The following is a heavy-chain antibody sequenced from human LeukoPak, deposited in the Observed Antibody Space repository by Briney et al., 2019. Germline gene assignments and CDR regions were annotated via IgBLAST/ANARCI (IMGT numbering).Heavy chain of an antibody. CDR3: ATTVPAAKGDAFDI. Sequence: SETLSLTCTVSGGSISSGSYYWSWIRQPAGKGLEWIGRIYTSGSTNYNPSLKSRVTISVDTSKNQFSLKLSSVTAADTAVYYCATTVPAAKGDAFDIWGQGTMVTVSS. D-gene: IGHD2-2*01. V-gene: IGHV4-61*02. CDR2: IYTSGST. J-gene: IGHJ3*02. CDR1: GGSISSGSYY.